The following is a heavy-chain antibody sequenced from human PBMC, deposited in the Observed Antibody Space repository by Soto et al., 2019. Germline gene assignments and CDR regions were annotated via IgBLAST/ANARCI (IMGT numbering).Heavy chain of an antibody. CDR1: GESFRGYY. D-gene: IGHD6-13*01. V-gene: IGHV4-34*01. CDR2: INHSGST. Sequence: QVHLQQWGAGLLKSSETLSLTCAVYGESFRGYYWTWIRQPPGKGLEWIGEINHSGSTNYNPSLKSRVTISVDTSKNQFSLNLNSVTAADTAVYYCARAKLFRSSLRSNYWYFDLWGRDTLVTVSS. CDR3: ARAKLFRSSLRSNYWYFDL. J-gene: IGHJ2*01.